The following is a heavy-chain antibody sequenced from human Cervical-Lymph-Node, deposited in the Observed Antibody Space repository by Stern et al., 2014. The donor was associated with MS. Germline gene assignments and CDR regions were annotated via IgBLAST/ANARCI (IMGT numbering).Heavy chain of an antibody. CDR3: ARTYVRAFDY. D-gene: IGHD3-16*01. Sequence: QVQLLQPGSEVKNPGASLKVSCKASGYTFSNYGITWVRQAPGRGLEWMGWISAYNGDTNYAQNLQGRVTMTTDTSMTTAYMELRSLRSDDTAVYYCARTYVRAFDYWGQGSLVTVSS. J-gene: IGHJ4*02. V-gene: IGHV1-18*01. CDR2: ISAYNGDT. CDR1: GYTFSNYG.